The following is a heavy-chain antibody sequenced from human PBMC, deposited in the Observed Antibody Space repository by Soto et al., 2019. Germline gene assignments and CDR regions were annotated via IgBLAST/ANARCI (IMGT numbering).Heavy chain of an antibody. J-gene: IGHJ3*02. V-gene: IGHV1-69*01. CDR2: INSIYDTA. CDR1: GGTFSSYV. D-gene: IGHD1-1*01. CDR3: ARARNGERHGFDI. Sequence: QVQLVQSGAEVKKPGSSVKVSCKASGGTFSSYVISWVRQAPGQGLEWIGGINSIYDTANYALKFQDRVTITADESTSTIYMELSSLSSEDTAVYYCARARNGERHGFDIWGQGAMVSVSS.